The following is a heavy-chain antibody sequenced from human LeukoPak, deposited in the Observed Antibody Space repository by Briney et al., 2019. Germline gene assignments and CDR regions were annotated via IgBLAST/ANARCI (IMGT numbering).Heavy chain of an antibody. CDR2: IYSGGST. J-gene: IGHJ4*02. D-gene: IGHD6-19*01. Sequence: GGSLRLSCAASGFTFSSYSMNWVRQAPGKGLEWVSLIYSGGSTYYADSAKGRFTISRDNSKNTLYLQMNSLRAEDTAVYYCARLLGSGWYSIIDYWGQGTLVTVSS. CDR3: ARLLGSGWYSIIDY. CDR1: GFTFSSYS. V-gene: IGHV3-53*01.